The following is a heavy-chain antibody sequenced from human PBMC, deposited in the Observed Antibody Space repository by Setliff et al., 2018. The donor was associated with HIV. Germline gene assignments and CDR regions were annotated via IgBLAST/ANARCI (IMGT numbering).Heavy chain of an antibody. CDR3: ARSGPRDHDF. D-gene: IGHD3-10*01. J-gene: IGHJ2*01. V-gene: IGHV1-8*03. CDR1: GYTFTQSD. CDR2: MNPKSGNT. Sequence: ASVKVSCKASGYTFTQSDINWVRQATGQSPEWMGWMNPKSGNTGYKQTFQDRITITRDTSINTIHMELKSLTSEDTAVYYCARSGPRDHDFWGRGTLVTVSS.